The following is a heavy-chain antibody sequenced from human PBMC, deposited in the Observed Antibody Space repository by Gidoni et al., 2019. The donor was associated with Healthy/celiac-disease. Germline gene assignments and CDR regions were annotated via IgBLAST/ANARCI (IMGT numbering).Heavy chain of an antibody. D-gene: IGHD1-26*01. V-gene: IGHV3-21*01. CDR2: ISSSSSYI. CDR3: ARDRGGIVVGATRGLDY. CDR1: GFTFSSDS. J-gene: IGHJ4*02. Sequence: EVQLVESGGGLVKPGGSLRLSCAASGFTFSSDSMNWVRQAPGKGLEWVSSISSSSSYIYYADSVKGRFTISRDNAKNSLYLQMNSLRAEDTAVYYCARDRGGIVVGATRGLDYWGQGTLVTVSS.